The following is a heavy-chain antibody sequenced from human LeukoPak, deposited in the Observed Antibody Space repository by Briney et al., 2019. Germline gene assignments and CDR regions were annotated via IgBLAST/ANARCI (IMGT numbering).Heavy chain of an antibody. J-gene: IGHJ6*03. CDR1: GFTFGSYG. CDR3: AKDVVGSSWYGSNIYYYYYYMDV. Sequence: GGSLRLSCAASGFTFGSYGMHWVRQAPGKGLEWVAFIRYDGSNKYYADSVKGRFTISRDNSKNTLYLQMNSLRAEDTALYYCAKDVVGSSWYGSNIYYYYYYMDVWGKGTTVTISS. CDR2: IRYDGSNK. D-gene: IGHD6-13*01. V-gene: IGHV3-30*02.